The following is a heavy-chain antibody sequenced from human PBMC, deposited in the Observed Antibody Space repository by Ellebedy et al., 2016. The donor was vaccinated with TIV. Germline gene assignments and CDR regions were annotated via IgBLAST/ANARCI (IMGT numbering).Heavy chain of an antibody. Sequence: GGSLRLXCAASGFTFSSYAMTWVRQAPGKGLEWVSAISGSGSTTYYADSVKGRFTISRDNSKNTLYLQMNSLRAEDTAVYYCASGDDYALRIAYWGQGTLVTVSS. V-gene: IGHV3-23*01. CDR1: GFTFSSYA. CDR3: ASGDDYALRIAY. D-gene: IGHD4-17*01. CDR2: ISGSGSTT. J-gene: IGHJ4*01.